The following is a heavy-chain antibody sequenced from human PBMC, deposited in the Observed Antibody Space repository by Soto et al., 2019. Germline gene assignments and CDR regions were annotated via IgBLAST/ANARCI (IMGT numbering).Heavy chain of an antibody. Sequence: QVQVVESGGGVVRPGGSLRLSCVASGFTFSTCAMHWVRQAPGNGLEWMAAISYRGKNEYYADSVKGRFTVARDMSERTLYLPMNGLRTEDTAVYYCVREEFEAGRGHFGCWGQGTLVSVSS. V-gene: IGHV3-30*04. CDR3: VREEFEAGRGHFGC. D-gene: IGHD6-13*01. J-gene: IGHJ4*02. CDR2: ISYRGKNE. CDR1: GFTFSTCA.